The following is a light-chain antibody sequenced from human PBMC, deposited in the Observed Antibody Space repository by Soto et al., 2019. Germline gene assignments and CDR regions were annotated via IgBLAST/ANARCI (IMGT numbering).Light chain of an antibody. CDR1: QSISSY. Sequence: DIQMTQSPSSLSASVGDRVTITCRASQSISSYLNWYQQKPGKAPKLLIYAASSLQSGVPSRFSGSGSGTDFTLIISSLQPEDFATYYCQQSYSTPPGYTFGQGTKLEIK. CDR3: QQSYSTPPGYT. CDR2: AAS. V-gene: IGKV1-39*01. J-gene: IGKJ2*01.